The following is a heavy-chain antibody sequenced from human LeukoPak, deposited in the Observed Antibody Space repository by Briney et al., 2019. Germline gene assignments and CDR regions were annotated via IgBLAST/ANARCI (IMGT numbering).Heavy chain of an antibody. J-gene: IGHJ4*02. V-gene: IGHV3-23*01. CDR1: GFTFSSYG. D-gene: IGHD3-10*01. Sequence: GGSLRLSCAASGFTFSSYGMSWVRQAPGKGLEWVSSISGSGGSTYYADSVKGRFTISRDNSKNTLYLQMNSLRAEDTAVYYCAKDKSMVRGIISDYFDSWGQGTLVTVSS. CDR2: ISGSGGST. CDR3: AKDKSMVRGIISDYFDS.